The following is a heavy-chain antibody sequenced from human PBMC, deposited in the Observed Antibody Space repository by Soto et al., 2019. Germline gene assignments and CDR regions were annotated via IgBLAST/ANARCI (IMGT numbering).Heavy chain of an antibody. CDR2: INHSGST. V-gene: IGHV4-34*01. Sequence: SETLSLTCAVYGGSFSGYYWSWIRQPPGKGLEWIGEINHSGSTNYNPSLKSRVTISVDTSKNQFSLKLSSVTAADTAVHYCARGAPTYYYYYMDVWGKGTTVTVSS. CDR1: GGSFSGYY. CDR3: ARGAPTYYYYYMDV. J-gene: IGHJ6*03.